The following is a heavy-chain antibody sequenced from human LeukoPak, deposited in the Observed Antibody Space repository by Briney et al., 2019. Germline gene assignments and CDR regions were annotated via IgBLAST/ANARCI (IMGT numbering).Heavy chain of an antibody. D-gene: IGHD3-10*01. CDR2: ISTSSSYI. V-gene: IGHV3-21*01. Sequence: GGSLRLSCAASGFTLSTYNMKWVRQAPRKGLEWVSSISTSSSYIYYADSVKGRFTISRDNARNSLYLQMNSLRAEDTAVYYCARGGSGYYYYMDVWGKGTTVTVSS. CDR1: GFTLSTYN. J-gene: IGHJ6*03. CDR3: ARGGSGYYYYMDV.